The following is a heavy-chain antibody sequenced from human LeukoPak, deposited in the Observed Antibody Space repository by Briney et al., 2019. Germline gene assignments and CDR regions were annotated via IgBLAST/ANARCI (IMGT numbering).Heavy chain of an antibody. Sequence: GASVKDSCKASGYTFTSYYMHWVRQAPGQGLEWMGIINPSGGSTSYAQKFQGRVTMTRDTSTSTVYMELSSLRSEDTAVYYCAREGGMYSSSWYGGGESWFDPWGQGTLVTVSS. J-gene: IGHJ5*02. CDR1: GYTFTSYY. CDR2: INPSGGST. D-gene: IGHD6-13*01. CDR3: AREGGMYSSSWYGGGESWFDP. V-gene: IGHV1-46*01.